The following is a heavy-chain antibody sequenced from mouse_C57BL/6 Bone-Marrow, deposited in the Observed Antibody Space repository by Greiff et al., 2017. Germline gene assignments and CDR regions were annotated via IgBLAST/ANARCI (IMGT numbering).Heavy chain of an antibody. J-gene: IGHJ2*01. CDR2: INPSDSDT. Sequence: VQLQQPGADLVRPGSSVKLSCKASGYTFTSYWMYWVKQRPTQGLEWIGNINPSDSDTHYKQKFKDKATITVDKSYSTAYMQLSSLTSEDSAVYYCARTGLFDYWGQGTTLTVSS. CDR3: ARTGLFDY. V-gene: IGHV1-52*01. CDR1: GYTFTSYW. D-gene: IGHD4-1*01.